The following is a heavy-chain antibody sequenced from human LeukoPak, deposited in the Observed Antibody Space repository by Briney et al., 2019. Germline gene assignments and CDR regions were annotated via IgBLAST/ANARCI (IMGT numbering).Heavy chain of an antibody. D-gene: IGHD2-21*01. J-gene: IGHJ2*01. Sequence: GASVKVCCKASGGTFSSCAISWVRPAPGQGLGWMGGIIPFFGTANYAQKFQGRVTITADESTSTAYIELSSLRSEDTAVYYCARKTVAYCGGDCYAYWYFDLWGRGTLVTVSS. CDR3: ARKTVAYCGGDCYAYWYFDL. CDR2: IIPFFGTA. CDR1: GGTFSSCA. V-gene: IGHV1-69*13.